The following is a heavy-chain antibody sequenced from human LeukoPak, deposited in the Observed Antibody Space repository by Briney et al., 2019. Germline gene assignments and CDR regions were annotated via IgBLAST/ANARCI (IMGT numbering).Heavy chain of an antibody. CDR2: IYYSGST. V-gene: IGHV4-59*01. D-gene: IGHD2-21*02. Sequence: LETLSLTCTVSGGSISSYYWSWMRQPPGKGLEWIGYIYYSGSTNYNPSLKSRVTISRDTSKNQFSLKLSSVTAADTAVYYCATYAYCGGDXYSXXFDYXGQGTLVTVSS. CDR3: ATYAYCGGDXYSXXFDY. J-gene: IGHJ4*02. CDR1: GGSISSYY.